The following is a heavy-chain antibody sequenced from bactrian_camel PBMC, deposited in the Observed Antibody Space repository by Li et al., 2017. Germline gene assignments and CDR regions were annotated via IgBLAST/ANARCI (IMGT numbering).Heavy chain of an antibody. CDR1: EYTYSRYY. CDR2: IGDDGST. J-gene: IGHJ4*01. D-gene: IGHD7*01. V-gene: IGHV3S44*01. CDR3: AAEFPKAQFGGRRFCPREYNY. Sequence: DVQLVESGGGSVQVGGSLRLSCVVSEYTYSRYYMGWFRQAPGKEREGVVRIGDDGSTSYDDSVKGRFTISKDNAKNTLYLRMNSLKPEDTAMYYCAAEFPKAQFGGRRFCPREYNYQGQGTQVTVS.